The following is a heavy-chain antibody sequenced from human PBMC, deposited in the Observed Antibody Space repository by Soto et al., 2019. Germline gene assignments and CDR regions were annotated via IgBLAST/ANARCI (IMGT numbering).Heavy chain of an antibody. J-gene: IGHJ4*02. V-gene: IGHV3-7*05. D-gene: IGHD1-1*01. CDR1: GFTFSTYW. CDR3: VRDSNTNTWHWPENDY. CDR2: IKQDGSAK. Sequence: EVQLVESRGGLVQPGGSLRLSCAASGFTFSTYWMTWVRQTPGRGLEWVANIKQDGSAKFYVGSVKGRFTISRDNAENSVYLQMNSLRVEDTAVYYCVRDSNTNTWHWPENDYWRPGTVVTVSS.